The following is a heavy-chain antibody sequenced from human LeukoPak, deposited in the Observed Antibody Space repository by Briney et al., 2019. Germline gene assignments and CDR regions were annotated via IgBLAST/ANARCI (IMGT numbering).Heavy chain of an antibody. Sequence: PGASVKVSCKASGYTFTSYYMHWVRQAPGQGLEWMGIINPSGGSTSYAQKFQGRVTMTRDMSTSTVYMELSSLRSEDTAVYYCAGPSGSGGSSPGYDYWGRGTLVTVS. D-gene: IGHD6-6*01. V-gene: IGHV1-46*01. CDR2: INPSGGST. CDR1: GYTFTSYY. CDR3: AGPSGSGGSSPGYDY. J-gene: IGHJ4*02.